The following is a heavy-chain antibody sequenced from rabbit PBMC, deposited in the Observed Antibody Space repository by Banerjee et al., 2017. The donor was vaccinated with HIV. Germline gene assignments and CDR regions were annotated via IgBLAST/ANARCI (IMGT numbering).Heavy chain of an antibody. J-gene: IGHJ4*01. CDR2: IDAGGST. D-gene: IGHD4-1*01. Sequence: QEQLEESGGDLVKPEGSLTLTCTASGFSFSSSYWICWVRQAPGKGLEWIGCIDAGGSTYYASWVNGRFTISLDNAQNTVFLQMTSLTAADTATYFCARGSGWGPYYFNLWGQGTLVTVS. CDR3: ARGSGWGPYYFNL. V-gene: IGHV1S45*01. CDR1: GFSFSSSYW.